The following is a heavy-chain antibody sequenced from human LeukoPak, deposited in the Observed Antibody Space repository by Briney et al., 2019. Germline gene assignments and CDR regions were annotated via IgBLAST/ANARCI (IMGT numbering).Heavy chain of an antibody. CDR2: ISGSGSDI. CDR1: GFTFSNAW. Sequence: GGSLRLSCAASGFTFSNAWMSWVRQTPGKGLEWLAYISGSGSDIYYADSVKGRFTISRDNAKNSLYLQMNSLRPDDTALYYCSTDPRLLIYWGHGTLVTVSS. CDR3: STDPRLLIY. D-gene: IGHD2-8*01. J-gene: IGHJ4*01. V-gene: IGHV3-11*01.